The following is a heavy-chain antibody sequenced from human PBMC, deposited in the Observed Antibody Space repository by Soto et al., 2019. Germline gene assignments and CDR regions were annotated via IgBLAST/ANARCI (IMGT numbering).Heavy chain of an antibody. V-gene: IGHV4-38-2*02. CDR2: IHYRGTT. CDR1: GYFVSSGYY. Sequence: SETLSLTCNVSGYFVSSGYYWGWIRQPPGKGLEWIGNIHYRGTTYYSPSLTNRVTVSIDTSKNQVSLKLGSVPAADTAVYYCARADFCRGGSCYSAPNVDVWGQGTTVTVSS. J-gene: IGHJ6*02. CDR3: ARADFCRGGSCYSAPNVDV. D-gene: IGHD2-15*01.